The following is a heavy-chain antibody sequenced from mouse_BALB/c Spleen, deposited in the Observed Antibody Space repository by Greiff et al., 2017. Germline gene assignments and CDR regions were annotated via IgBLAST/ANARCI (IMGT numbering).Heavy chain of an antibody. D-gene: IGHD1-1*01. J-gene: IGHJ2*01. Sequence: QVQLKESGAELAKPGASVKMSCKASGYTFTSYWMHWVKQRPGQGLEWIGYINPSTGYTEYNQKFKDKATLTADKSSSTAYMQLSSLTSEDSAVYYCARNRGTYGSIAYWGQGTTLTVSS. CDR1: GYTFTSYW. V-gene: IGHV1-7*01. CDR2: INPSTGYT. CDR3: ARNRGTYGSIAY.